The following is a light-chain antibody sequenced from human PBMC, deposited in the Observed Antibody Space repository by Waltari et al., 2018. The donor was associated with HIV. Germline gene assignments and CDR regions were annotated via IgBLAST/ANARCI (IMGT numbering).Light chain of an antibody. J-gene: IGLJ2*01. V-gene: IGLV3-1*01. CDR3: QAWDSTTVT. CDR1: KLGDKY. CDR2: QDT. Sequence: SYEVTQPPSVSVSPGQTASVTCSGDKLGDKYSSWYQQKPGQSPVLVISQDTKRPSGIPERFSGSNSGNTATLTISGTQAVDEADYYCQAWDSTTVTFGGGTKLTVL.